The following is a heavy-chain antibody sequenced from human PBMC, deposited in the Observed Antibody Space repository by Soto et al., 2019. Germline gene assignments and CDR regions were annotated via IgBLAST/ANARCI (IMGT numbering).Heavy chain of an antibody. D-gene: IGHD1-26*01. CDR2: INGRSNYV. Sequence: EVQVVESGGGLVKPGGPLRLSCVFSGFTFSTYTMNWVRQAPGKGLEWVSSINGRSNYVYYADSVKGRFTISRDNAKNSLYLQMNRLRAEDTAIYYCAREDGVVGSSSAFDHWGLGTLVTVSS. V-gene: IGHV3-21*01. J-gene: IGHJ4*02. CDR3: AREDGVVGSSSAFDH. CDR1: GFTFSTYT.